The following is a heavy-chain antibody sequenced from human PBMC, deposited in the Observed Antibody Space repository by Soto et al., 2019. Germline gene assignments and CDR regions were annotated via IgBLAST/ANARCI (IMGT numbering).Heavy chain of an antibody. CDR2: IIPIFGTA. D-gene: IGHD3-22*01. V-gene: IGHV1-69*01. J-gene: IGHJ4*02. CDR3: ARDATNYYDSSGYRFDY. Sequence: QVQLVQSGAEVKKPGSSVKVSCKASGGTFSSYAISWVRQAPGQGLEWMGRIIPIFGTANYAQKFQGRVTITADESTSTAYMELSSLRSEDTSVYYCARDATNYYDSSGYRFDYWGQGTLVTVSS. CDR1: GGTFSSYA.